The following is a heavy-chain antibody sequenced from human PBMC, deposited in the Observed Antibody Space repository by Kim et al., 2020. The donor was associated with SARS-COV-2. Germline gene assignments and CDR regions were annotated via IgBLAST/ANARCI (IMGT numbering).Heavy chain of an antibody. J-gene: IGHJ3*01. Sequence: SETLSLTCTVSGASISLYYWNWIRLSAEKGLEWIGQISTHDSPKYNPSLKSRVTMSLDTSKNHFSLNLTSVTAADTALYYCARDNYHDTSTYYSDSFDFWGQGTMVTVSS. D-gene: IGHD3-22*01. CDR2: ISTHDSP. CDR1: GASISLYY. V-gene: IGHV4-4*07. CDR3: ARDNYHDTSTYYSDSFDF.